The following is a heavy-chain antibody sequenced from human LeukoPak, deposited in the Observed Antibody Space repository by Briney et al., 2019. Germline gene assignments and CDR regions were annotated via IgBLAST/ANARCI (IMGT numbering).Heavy chain of an antibody. CDR3: ATASEVVRGKLNPKYNWFDP. CDR1: GYTFSDYG. D-gene: IGHD3-10*01. J-gene: IGHJ5*02. Sequence: ASVKVSCRASGYTFSDYGISWMRQAPGQGLEWMGWIGAYNGNTNFAQKFQGRVTMTEDTSTDTAYMELSSLRSEDTAVYYCATASEVVRGKLNPKYNWFDPWGQGTLVTVSS. V-gene: IGHV1-18*01. CDR2: IGAYNGNT.